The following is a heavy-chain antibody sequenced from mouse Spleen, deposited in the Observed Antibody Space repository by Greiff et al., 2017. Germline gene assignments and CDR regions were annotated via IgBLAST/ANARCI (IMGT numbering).Heavy chain of an antibody. Sequence: DVMLVESGGGLVKPGGSLKLSCAASGFTFSSYTMSWVRQTPEKRLEWVATISSGGSYTYYPDTVTGRFTISRDNAKNTLYLEMSSLRSEDTAMYYCARDEDYWGQGTLVTVSA. V-gene: IGHV5-9-1*01. CDR1: GFTFSSYT. CDR2: ISSGGSYT. J-gene: IGHJ3*01. CDR3: ARDEDY.